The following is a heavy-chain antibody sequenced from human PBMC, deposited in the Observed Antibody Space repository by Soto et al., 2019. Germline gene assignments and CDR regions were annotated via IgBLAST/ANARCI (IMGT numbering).Heavy chain of an antibody. CDR3: ARIVVDYYGSGSYYNPSGYYYYNMDV. CDR2: IDWDDDK. V-gene: IGHV2-70*11. Sequence: SGRTLVNPTQTLTLTCTFSGFSLSTSGMCVSWIRQPPGKALEWLARIDWDDDKYYSTSLKTRLTISKDTSKIQVVLTMTNMDPVDTATYYCARIVVDYYGSGSYYNPSGYYYYNMDVWGKGTTVNVSS. J-gene: IGHJ6*03. CDR1: GFSLSTSGMC. D-gene: IGHD3-10*01.